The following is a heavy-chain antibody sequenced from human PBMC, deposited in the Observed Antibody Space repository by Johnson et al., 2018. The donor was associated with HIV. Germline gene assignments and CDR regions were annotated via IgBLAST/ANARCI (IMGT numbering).Heavy chain of an antibody. Sequence: QVQLVESGGGLVKPGGSLRLSCVASGFAFSDYYMSWIRQAPGKGLEWVAVISYDGSNQYYADSVKGRFTISRDNSKNTVFLQMNSLRPEDTAMYYCARVKYAVSNHEYNAFDIWGQGTFVTVSS. CDR3: ARVKYAVSNHEYNAFDI. J-gene: IGHJ3*02. CDR1: GFAFSDYY. V-gene: IGHV3-30*03. CDR2: ISYDGSNQ. D-gene: IGHD2-2*01.